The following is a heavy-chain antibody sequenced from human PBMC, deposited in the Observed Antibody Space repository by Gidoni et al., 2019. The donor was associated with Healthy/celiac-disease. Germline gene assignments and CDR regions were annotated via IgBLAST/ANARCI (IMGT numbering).Heavy chain of an antibody. V-gene: IGHV3-7*01. J-gene: IGHJ3*02. CDR2: IKQDGSEK. Sequence: EVQLVESGGGLVQPGGSLRLSCAASCFTFSRYWMGWVRQAQGKGLEWGANIKQDGSEKYYVDSVKGRFTISRDNAKNSLYLQMNSLRAEDTAVYYCAREAHSAFDIWGQGTMVTVSS. CDR3: AREAHSAFDI. CDR1: CFTFSRYW.